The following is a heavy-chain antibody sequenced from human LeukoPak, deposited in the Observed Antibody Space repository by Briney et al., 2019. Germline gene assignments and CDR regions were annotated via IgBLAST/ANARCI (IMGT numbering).Heavy chain of an antibody. Sequence: SETLSLTCTVSGGSISIISYYWGWIRQPPGKGLEWIGSIYYSGSTYYNPSLKSRVTISVDTSKNQFSLELSSVTAADTAVYYCARHGTSGTNLNWFDPWGQGTLVTVSS. J-gene: IGHJ5*02. V-gene: IGHV4-39*07. CDR1: GGSISIISYY. D-gene: IGHD1-1*01. CDR2: IYYSGST. CDR3: ARHGTSGTNLNWFDP.